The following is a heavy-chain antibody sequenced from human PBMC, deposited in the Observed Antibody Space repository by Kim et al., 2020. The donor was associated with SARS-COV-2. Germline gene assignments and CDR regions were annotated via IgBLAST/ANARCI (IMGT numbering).Heavy chain of an antibody. CDR2: INHSGST. V-gene: IGHV4-34*01. CDR3: ARSSGEGGFDY. CDR1: GGSFSGYY. D-gene: IGHD3-10*01. J-gene: IGHJ4*02. Sequence: SETLSLTCAVYGGSFSGYYWSWIRQPPGKGLEWIGEINHSGSTNYNQSLKSRVTISVGTSKNQFSLKLISLTAAATAVYYCARSSGEGGFDYWGQGTLVTVSS.